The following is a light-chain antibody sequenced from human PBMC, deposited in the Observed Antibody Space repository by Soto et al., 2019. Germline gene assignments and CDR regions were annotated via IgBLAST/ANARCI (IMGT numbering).Light chain of an antibody. CDR3: QQYNNWWT. CDR1: QSVSNY. CDR2: DAS. J-gene: IGKJ1*01. V-gene: IGKV3-11*01. Sequence: EFVLTQSPATLSLSPGERATLSCRASQSVSNYLAWYQQKPGQAPRLLIYDASNRATGIPARFSGSGSGTDFTLTISSLQSEDFAVYYCQQYNNWWTFGQGTKVDIK.